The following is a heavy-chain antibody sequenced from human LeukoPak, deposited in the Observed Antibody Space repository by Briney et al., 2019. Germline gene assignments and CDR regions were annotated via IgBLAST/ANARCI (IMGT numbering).Heavy chain of an antibody. V-gene: IGHV4-59*01. CDR2: IYYSGST. CDR1: GGSISSYY. Sequence: SETLSLXCTVSGGSISSYYWSWIRQPPGKGLEWIGYIYYSGSTNYNPSLKSRVTISVDTSKNQFSLKLSSVTAADTAVYYCARDSQYYYYMDVWGKGTTVTVSS. J-gene: IGHJ6*03. CDR3: ARDSQYYYYMDV.